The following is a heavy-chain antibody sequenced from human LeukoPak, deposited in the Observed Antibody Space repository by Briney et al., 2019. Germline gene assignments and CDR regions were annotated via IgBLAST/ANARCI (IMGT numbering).Heavy chain of an antibody. CDR1: GGSISSGSYY. J-gene: IGHJ4*02. V-gene: IGHV4-61*02. CDR3: ARSPIRHCSGGSCYYFDY. CDR2: IYTSGST. Sequence: SETLSLTCTVSGGSISSGSYYLSWIRQPAGKGLEWIGRIYTSGSTNYNPSLKSRVTISVDTSKNQLSLKLSSVTAADTAVYYCARSPIRHCSGGSCYYFDYWGQGALVTVSS. D-gene: IGHD2-15*01.